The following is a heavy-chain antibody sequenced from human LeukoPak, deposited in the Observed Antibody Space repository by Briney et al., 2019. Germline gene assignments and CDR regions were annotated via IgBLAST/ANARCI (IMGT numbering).Heavy chain of an antibody. Sequence: ASVKVSCKASGYTFTGYYMHWVRQAPGQGLEWMGWINPNSGGTNYAQKFQVRVTMTRDTSISTTYMDLSRLRSDDTAVYYCARDRSDSGTSSFYYWGQGTPVTVSS. J-gene: IGHJ4*02. V-gene: IGHV1-2*02. CDR2: INPNSGGT. CDR1: GYTFTGYY. CDR3: ARDRSDSGTSSFYY. D-gene: IGHD1-26*01.